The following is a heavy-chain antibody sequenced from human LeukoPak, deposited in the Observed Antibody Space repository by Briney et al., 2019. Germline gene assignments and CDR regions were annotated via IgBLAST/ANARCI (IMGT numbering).Heavy chain of an antibody. D-gene: IGHD1-26*01. Sequence: ASVKVSCKASGYTFTGYYMHWVRQAPGQGLEWMGWINPNSGGTNYAQKFQGRVTMTRDTSISTAYMELSRLRSDDTAVYYCARVPRWRESGRWRFDYWGQGTLVTVSS. CDR1: GYTFTGYY. CDR3: ARVPRWRESGRWRFDY. CDR2: INPNSGGT. J-gene: IGHJ4*02. V-gene: IGHV1-2*02.